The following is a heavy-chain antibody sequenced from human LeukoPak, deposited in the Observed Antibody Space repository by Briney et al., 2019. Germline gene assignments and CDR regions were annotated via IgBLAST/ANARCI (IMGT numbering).Heavy chain of an antibody. CDR1: GGSISNYY. CDR2: MYHRGST. D-gene: IGHD3-22*01. CDR3: ARHADSSGYYFFDF. J-gene: IGHJ4*02. Sequence: SETLSLTCTVSGGSISNYYWGWIRQPPGKGLEWIGSMYHRGSTYYNPSLKSRVTISVDTSKNQFSLNLSSVTAADTAVYYCARHADSSGYYFFDFWGQGTLVTVSS. V-gene: IGHV4-39*01.